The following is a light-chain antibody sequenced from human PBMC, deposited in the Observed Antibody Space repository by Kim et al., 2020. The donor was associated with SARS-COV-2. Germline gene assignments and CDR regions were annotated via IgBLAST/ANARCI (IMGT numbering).Light chain of an antibody. V-gene: IGLV3-1*01. CDR3: QAWDSSTFYV. Sequence: VSPGQTVSITCSGDKLGDKYVSWYQQRPGQSPALVIYQDNKRPSGIPERFSGSNSGNTATLTISGTHAMDEADYYCQAWDSSTFYVFGTGTKVTVL. J-gene: IGLJ1*01. CDR1: KLGDKY. CDR2: QDN.